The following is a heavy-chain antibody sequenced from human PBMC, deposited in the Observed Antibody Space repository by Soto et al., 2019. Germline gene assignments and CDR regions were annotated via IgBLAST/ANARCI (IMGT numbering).Heavy chain of an antibody. J-gene: IGHJ4*02. CDR3: ARGQDNWGWGDY. D-gene: IGHD7-27*01. Sequence: ASVKVSCKASGYTFTSYATHWVRQAPGQRLEWMGWINAGNGNTKYSQKFQGRVTITRDTSASTAYMELSSLRSEDTAVYYCARGQDNWGWGDYWGQGTLVTVSS. V-gene: IGHV1-3*01. CDR1: GYTFTSYA. CDR2: INAGNGNT.